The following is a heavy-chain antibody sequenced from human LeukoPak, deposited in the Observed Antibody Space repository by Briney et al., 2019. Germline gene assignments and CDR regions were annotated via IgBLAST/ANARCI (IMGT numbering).Heavy chain of an antibody. Sequence: SQTLSLTCTVSGGSISSGSYYWSWIQQPAGKGLEWIGRIYTSGSTNYNPSLKSRVTISVDTSKNQFSLKLSSVTAADTAVYYCARDASVWAIFDYWGQGTLVTVSS. CDR2: IYTSGST. V-gene: IGHV4-61*02. CDR1: GGSISSGSYY. D-gene: IGHD3-16*01. CDR3: ARDASVWAIFDY. J-gene: IGHJ4*02.